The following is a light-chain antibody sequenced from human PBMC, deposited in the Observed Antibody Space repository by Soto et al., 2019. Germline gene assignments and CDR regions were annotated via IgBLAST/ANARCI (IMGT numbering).Light chain of an antibody. Sequence: QSVLTQPPSVSAAPGQKVTISCSGSSSNIGNKYVSWYQQLPGTAPKLLIYDNNKRPSGIPDRFSGSKSGTSATLGITGLQTGDEADYYCGTWDSSLSAPVFGGGTKLTVL. V-gene: IGLV1-51*01. CDR3: GTWDSSLSAPV. J-gene: IGLJ2*01. CDR2: DNN. CDR1: SSNIGNKY.